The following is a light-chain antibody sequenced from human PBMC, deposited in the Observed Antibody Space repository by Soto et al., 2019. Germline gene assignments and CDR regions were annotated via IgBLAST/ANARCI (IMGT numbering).Light chain of an antibody. CDR2: DVS. J-gene: IGLJ2*01. V-gene: IGLV2-11*01. CDR3: CSYSGSYTFVV. CDR1: SSDVGGYNY. Sequence: QSALTQPRSVSGSPGQSVTISCTGTSSDVGGYNYVSWYQQHPGKAPKLMIYDVSKRPSGVPDRFSGSKSGNTASLTISGLQDEDEADDYCCSYSGSYTFVVFGGGTKLTVL.